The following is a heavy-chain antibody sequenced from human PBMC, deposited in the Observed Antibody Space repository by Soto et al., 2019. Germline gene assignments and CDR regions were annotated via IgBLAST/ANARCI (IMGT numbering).Heavy chain of an antibody. J-gene: IGHJ6*03. CDR2: ISSSSSTI. D-gene: IGHD2-2*01. Sequence: PGGALRLSCAASGFTFSSYSMNWVRQAPGKGLEWVSYISSSSSTIYYADSVKGRFTISGDNAKNSLYLQMNSLRAEDTAVYYCARAQRPDCSSTSCPYYYYYYMDVWGKGTTVTVSS. CDR1: GFTFSSYS. CDR3: ARAQRPDCSSTSCPYYYYYYMDV. V-gene: IGHV3-48*01.